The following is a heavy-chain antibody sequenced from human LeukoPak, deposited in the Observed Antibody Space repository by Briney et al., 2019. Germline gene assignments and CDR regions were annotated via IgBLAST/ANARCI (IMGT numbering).Heavy chain of an antibody. D-gene: IGHD6-19*01. V-gene: IGHV3-48*03. Sequence: GGSLRLSCAASGFSFSSYEMNWVRQAPGKGLEWVSYISGSGSTIYYADSVKGRFSISRDNAKNSLHLQMNSLRAEDTAVYYCARDLNGWYGRVDNWGQGTLVTVSS. CDR3: ARDLNGWYGRVDN. CDR1: GFSFSSYE. CDR2: ISGSGSTI. J-gene: IGHJ4*02.